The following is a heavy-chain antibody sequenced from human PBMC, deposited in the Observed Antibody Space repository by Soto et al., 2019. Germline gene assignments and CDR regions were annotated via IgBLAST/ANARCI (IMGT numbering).Heavy chain of an antibody. J-gene: IGHJ6*02. CDR3: ARDLGDYFLSGDNYYYYGMDV. CDR1: GGTFSSYA. CDR2: IIPIFGTA. V-gene: IGHV1-69*01. D-gene: IGHD3-16*01. Sequence: QVQLVQSGAEVKKPGSSVKVSCKASGGTFSSYAISWVRQAPGQGLEWMGGIIPIFGTANYAQKFQGRVTINADESTSTAYMELSSLRSEDTAVYYCARDLGDYFLSGDNYYYYGMDVWGQGTTVTVSS.